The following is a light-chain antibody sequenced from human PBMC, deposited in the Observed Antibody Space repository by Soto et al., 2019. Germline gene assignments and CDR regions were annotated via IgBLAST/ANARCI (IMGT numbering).Light chain of an antibody. CDR3: QHRRDSPPG. CDR1: PGVDRY. CDR2: DTS. J-gene: IGKJ3*01. V-gene: IGKV3-11*01. Sequence: EIVLKQSPATLSLSPGETATLSCRASPGVDRYLAWYQQKVGQSPRLIIYDTSNRATGVPPGFSGSGYGTDFTLTITSLQPEDYALYFCQHRRDSPPGFGPGTRVEIK.